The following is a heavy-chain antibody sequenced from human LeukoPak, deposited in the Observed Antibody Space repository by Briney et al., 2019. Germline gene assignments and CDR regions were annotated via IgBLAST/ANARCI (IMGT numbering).Heavy chain of an antibody. D-gene: IGHD5-12*01. Sequence: GGSLRLSCAASGFTISTYWMSWVRQAPGKGLEWVANTNQEGSEKYYVDSVKGQFTISKDNAKNSLYLQMNSLRAEDTAVYYCARDPKWLDYWGQGTQVTVSS. J-gene: IGHJ4*02. V-gene: IGHV3-7*01. CDR2: TNQEGSEK. CDR3: ARDPKWLDY. CDR1: GFTISTYW.